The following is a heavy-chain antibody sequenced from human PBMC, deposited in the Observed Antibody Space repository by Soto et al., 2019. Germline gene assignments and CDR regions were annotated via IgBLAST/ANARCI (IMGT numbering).Heavy chain of an antibody. J-gene: IGHJ4*02. CDR3: ARDLSYYYDSSGSLSGLDY. Sequence: GSLRLSCAASGFTCSSYSMNWVRQAPGKGLEWVSYISSSSSTIYYADSVKGRFTISRDNAKNSLYLQMNSLRDEDTAVYYCARDLSYYYDSSGSLSGLDYWGQGTLVTVS. V-gene: IGHV3-48*02. CDR1: GFTCSSYS. D-gene: IGHD3-22*01. CDR2: ISSSSSTI.